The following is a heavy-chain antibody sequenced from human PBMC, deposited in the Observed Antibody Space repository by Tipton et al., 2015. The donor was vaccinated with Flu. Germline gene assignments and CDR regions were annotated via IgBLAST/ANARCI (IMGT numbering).Heavy chain of an antibody. J-gene: IGHJ6*04. CDR2: IYYSGST. CDR3: ARLAEGVDV. V-gene: IGHV4-59*01. Sequence: TLSLTCAVYGGSFSGYYWSWIRQPPGKGLEWIGYIYYSGSTNYNPSLKSRVTISVDTSKNQFSLKLSSVTAADTAVYYCARLAEGVDVWGKGTTVTVSS. CDR1: GGSFSGYY.